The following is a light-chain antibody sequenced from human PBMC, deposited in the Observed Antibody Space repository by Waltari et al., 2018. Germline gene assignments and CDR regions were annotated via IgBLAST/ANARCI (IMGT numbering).Light chain of an antibody. CDR1: QSVGRS. V-gene: IGKV3-20*01. Sequence: SCRASQSVGRSLGWYQPKPGRAPRLLIYGASIRATGIPDRFTGSGSGTDFSLTISRLEPEDSAVYYCQMYVRLPVTFGQGTKVEI. CDR3: QMYVRLPVT. J-gene: IGKJ1*01. CDR2: GAS.